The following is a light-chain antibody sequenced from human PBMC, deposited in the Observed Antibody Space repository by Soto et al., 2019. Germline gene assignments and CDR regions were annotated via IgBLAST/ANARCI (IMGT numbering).Light chain of an antibody. CDR2: KAS. Sequence: DIQMTQSPSTRSASVGDRVTSTCRASQSISSWLAWYQQKPGRAPKLLIYKASSLESGVPSRFSGSGSGTEFTLTISSLQPDDFATYYCQQYNSYSRTFGQGTKVDIK. J-gene: IGKJ1*01. CDR1: QSISSW. V-gene: IGKV1-5*03. CDR3: QQYNSYSRT.